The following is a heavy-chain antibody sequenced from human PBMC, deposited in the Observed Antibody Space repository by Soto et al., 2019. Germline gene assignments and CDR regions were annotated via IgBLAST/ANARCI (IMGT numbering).Heavy chain of an antibody. V-gene: IGHV1-18*01. D-gene: IGHD1-26*01. J-gene: IGHJ6*02. CDR1: GYTITNYG. CDR3: ARDEWDLLRSIYYGMDV. Sequence: QVQLVQSGAEVKKPGASVKVSCKASGYTITNYGISWVRQAPGQGLEWMGWISVYNGNTNHAQKFQGRVTLTTDTSTSTAYMELRSLRSDDTAVYYCARDEWDLLRSIYYGMDVWGQGTTVTVSS. CDR2: ISVYNGNT.